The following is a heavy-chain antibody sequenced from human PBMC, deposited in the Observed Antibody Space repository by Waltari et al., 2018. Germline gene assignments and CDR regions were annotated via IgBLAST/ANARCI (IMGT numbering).Heavy chain of an antibody. V-gene: IGHV3-7*03. CDR1: DFPFSTYW. Sequence: EVQLVESGGGLVQPGGSLRLSRVVSDFPFSTYWMTWVRQASGRGLEWVANINFDGSEKNYVDSVKGRFTISRDNGRNSVYLQMNSLRAEDTAVYYCATYRWLGYWGQGTLVTVSS. J-gene: IGHJ4*02. CDR2: INFDGSEK. D-gene: IGHD3-10*01. CDR3: ATYRWLGY.